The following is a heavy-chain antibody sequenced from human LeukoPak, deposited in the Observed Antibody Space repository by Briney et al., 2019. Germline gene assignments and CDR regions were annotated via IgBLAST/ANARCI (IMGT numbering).Heavy chain of an antibody. J-gene: IGHJ4*02. CDR3: AKATWIQLWSYFDY. D-gene: IGHD5-18*01. CDR1: GFTFSSYG. V-gene: IGHV3-30*18. Sequence: GGSLRLSCAASGFTFSSYGMHWVRQAPGKGLEWVAVISYDGSNKYYADSVKGRFTISRDNSKNTLYLQMNSLRAEDTAVYYRAKATWIQLWSYFDYWGQGTLVTVSS. CDR2: ISYDGSNK.